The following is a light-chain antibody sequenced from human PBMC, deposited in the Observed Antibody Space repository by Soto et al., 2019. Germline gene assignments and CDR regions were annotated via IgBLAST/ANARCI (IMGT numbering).Light chain of an antibody. J-gene: IGKJ2*01. V-gene: IGKV3-20*01. CDR2: AAS. Sequence: EIVLTQSPGTLSLSPGERATLSCRASQTFSNNYLAWYQQKPGQAPRLLIYAASSRATGIPDRFSGSGSGTDFTLTISRLEPEDFAVYYCQQYAGSSYTFGQGIKLEIK. CDR1: QTFSNNY. CDR3: QQYAGSSYT.